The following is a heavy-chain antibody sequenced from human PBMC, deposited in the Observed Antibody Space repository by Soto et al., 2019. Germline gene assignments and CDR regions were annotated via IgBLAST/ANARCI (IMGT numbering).Heavy chain of an antibody. Sequence: QLQLQESGSRLVKSSETLSLTCAVSGDTINTGGYSWSWIRPPPGKPLEWIGQTYHSGNPYYNPSVNTRVIISADRSKNQFSLKLTSVTAADSAVSYGARYSCGFYVGYLGPWGQGTLV. CDR1: GDTINTGGYS. CDR3: ARYSCGFYVGYLGP. D-gene: IGHD6-13*01. CDR2: TYHSGNP. V-gene: IGHV4-30-2*01. J-gene: IGHJ5*02.